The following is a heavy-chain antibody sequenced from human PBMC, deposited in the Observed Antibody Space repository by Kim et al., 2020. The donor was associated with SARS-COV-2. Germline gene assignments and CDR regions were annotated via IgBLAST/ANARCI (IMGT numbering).Heavy chain of an antibody. CDR1: GFTFSSYG. J-gene: IGHJ4*02. CDR2: ISYDGSNK. V-gene: IGHV3-30*18. Sequence: GGSLRLSCAASGFTFSSYGMHWVRQAPGKGLEWVAVISYDGSNKYYADSVKGRFTISRDNSKNTLYLQMNSLRAEDTAVYYCAKDWSTIITSFLDYWGQGTLGTVSS. CDR3: AKDWSTIITSFLDY. D-gene: IGHD3-10*01.